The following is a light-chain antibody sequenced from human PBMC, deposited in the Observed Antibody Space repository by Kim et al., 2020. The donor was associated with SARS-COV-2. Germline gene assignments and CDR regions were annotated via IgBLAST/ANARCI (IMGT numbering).Light chain of an antibody. V-gene: IGLV2-11*01. J-gene: IGLJ3*02. CDR1: SSDVGGYRF. CDR2: DVS. Sequence: QSALTQPRSVSGSPGQSVTISCTGTSSDVGGYRFVSWCQQHPGKAPKLMIYDVSKRPSGVPDRFSGSKSGNTASLTISGLQAEDEADYYCYSYAGSYTWVFGGGTQLTVL. CDR3: YSYAGSYTWV.